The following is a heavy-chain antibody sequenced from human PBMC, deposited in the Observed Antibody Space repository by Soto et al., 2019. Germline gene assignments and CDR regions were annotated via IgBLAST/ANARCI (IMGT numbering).Heavy chain of an antibody. CDR1: GYSVTSYW. Sequence: PGESLKISCKGSGYSVTSYWISWVRQMPGKGLEWMGRIDPSDSYTNYSPSFQGHVTISADKSISTAYLQWSSLKASDTAMYYCATRPYYYYGMDVWGQGTTVTVSS. V-gene: IGHV5-10-1*01. CDR3: ATRPYYYYGMDV. CDR2: IDPSDSYT. J-gene: IGHJ6*02.